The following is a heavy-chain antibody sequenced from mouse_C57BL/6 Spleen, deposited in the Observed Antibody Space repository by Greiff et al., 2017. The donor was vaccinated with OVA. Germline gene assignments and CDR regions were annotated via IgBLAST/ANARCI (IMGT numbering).Heavy chain of an antibody. CDR2: ISYDGSN. CDR1: GYSITSGYY. J-gene: IGHJ1*03. Sequence: ESGPGLVKPSQSLSLTCSVTGYSITSGYYWNWIRQFPGNKLEWMGYISYDGSNNYNPSLKNRISITRDTSKNQFFLKLNSVTTEDTATYYCARYYDYDGYFDVWGTGTTVTVSS. CDR3: ARYYDYDGYFDV. D-gene: IGHD2-4*01. V-gene: IGHV3-6*01.